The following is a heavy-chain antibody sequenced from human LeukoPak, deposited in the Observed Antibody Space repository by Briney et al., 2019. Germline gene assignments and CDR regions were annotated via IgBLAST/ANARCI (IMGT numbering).Heavy chain of an antibody. CDR2: IYHSGTT. CDR3: AREANYYGSGSYFEGTFDC. D-gene: IGHD3-10*01. Sequence: SETLSLTCNVSGVSISTHYWSWIRQSPGKGLEWIGFIYHSGTTNYNPSLKSRVTISIDTSKNEFSLKLTSVTAADMAVYFCAREANYYGSGSYFEGTFDCWGQGSLVTVSS. V-gene: IGHV4-59*11. CDR1: GVSISTHY. J-gene: IGHJ4*02.